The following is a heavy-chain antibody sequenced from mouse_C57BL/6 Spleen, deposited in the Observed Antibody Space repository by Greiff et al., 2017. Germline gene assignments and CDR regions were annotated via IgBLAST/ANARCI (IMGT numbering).Heavy chain of an antibody. J-gene: IGHJ4*01. V-gene: IGHV1-15*01. CDR1: GYTFTDYE. Sequence: VQLVESGAELVRPGASVTLSCKASGYTFTDYEMHWVKQTPVHGLEWIGAIDPETGGTAYNQKFKGKAILTADKSSSTAYMELRSLTSEDSAVYYFTRYDYSNYDYAMDYWGQGTSFTVSS. CDR2: IDPETGGT. D-gene: IGHD2-5*01. CDR3: TRYDYSNYDYAMDY.